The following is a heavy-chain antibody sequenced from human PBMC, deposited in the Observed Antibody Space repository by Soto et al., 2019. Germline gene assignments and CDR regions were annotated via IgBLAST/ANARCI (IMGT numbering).Heavy chain of an antibody. J-gene: IGHJ6*02. CDR2: IDPSDSYT. Sequence: GESLKISCKGSVYSFTSYWISCVRQMPGKGLEWMGSIDPSDSYTNYSPSFQCHVTISADXSISTAYLQWSSLKASDTAMYYYARHRRRIAAAKVPYYYYYGMDVWGQGATVTVSS. D-gene: IGHD6-13*01. V-gene: IGHV5-10-1*01. CDR3: ARHRRRIAAAKVPYYYYYGMDV. CDR1: VYSFTSYW.